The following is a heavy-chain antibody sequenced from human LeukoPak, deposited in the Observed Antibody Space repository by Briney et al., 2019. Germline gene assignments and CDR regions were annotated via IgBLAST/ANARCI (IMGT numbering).Heavy chain of an antibody. CDR3: AKAQPPHYYGSGSYYPFDY. D-gene: IGHD3-10*01. J-gene: IGHJ4*02. V-gene: IGHV3-23*01. CDR1: GFTFSSYA. CDR2: ISGSGGST. Sequence: PGASLRLSCAASGFTFSSYAMSWVRQAPGKGLEWVSAISGSGGSTYYADSVKGRFTISRDNSKNTLYLQMNSLRAEDTAVYYCAKAQPPHYYGSGSYYPFDYWGQGTLVTVSS.